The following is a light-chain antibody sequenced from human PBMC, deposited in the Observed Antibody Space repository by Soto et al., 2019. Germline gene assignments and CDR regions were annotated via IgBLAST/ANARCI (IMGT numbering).Light chain of an antibody. CDR2: EVS. J-gene: IGLJ2*01. CDR1: SSDVGGYKY. V-gene: IGLV2-8*01. Sequence: QPVLTQPPSASGSPGQSVTISCTGTSSDVGGYKYVSWYQQHPDKAPKLMIYEVSERPSGVPDRFSGSKSGNTASLTVSELQAEDEADYYCSSYAGSNKVVFGGGTKVTVL. CDR3: SSYAGSNKVV.